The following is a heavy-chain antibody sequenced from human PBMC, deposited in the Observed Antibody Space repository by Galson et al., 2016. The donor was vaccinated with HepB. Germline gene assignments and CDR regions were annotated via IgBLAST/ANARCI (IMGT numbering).Heavy chain of an antibody. CDR2: ISASKGKT. V-gene: IGHV1-18*01. Sequence: SVKVSCKASGYTFTSYGISWVRQAPGQGLEWMGWISASKGKTNYAQNLQGRVTMTTDTYTSTVYMELRSLRSDDTAVYYCAREGHLWIACFDNWGQGTLVTVSS. J-gene: IGHJ4*02. CDR3: AREGHLWIACFDN. CDR1: GYTFTSYG. D-gene: IGHD2-2*03.